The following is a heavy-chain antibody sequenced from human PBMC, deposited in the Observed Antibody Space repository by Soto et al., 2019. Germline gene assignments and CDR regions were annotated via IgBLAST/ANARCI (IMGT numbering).Heavy chain of an antibody. CDR2: INSDGSRT. J-gene: IGHJ4*02. Sequence: PGGSLRLSCAGSGFTFSSYWMDWVRQTPGKGLVWVSRINSDGSRTSYADSVKGRFTISRDNAQNMLYLQMNSLRAEDTAVYYCAREGGYCDSLACYRPGDYWGQGALVTVSS. CDR3: AREGGYCDSLACYRPGDY. D-gene: IGHD2-2*03. CDR1: GFTFSSYW. V-gene: IGHV3-74*01.